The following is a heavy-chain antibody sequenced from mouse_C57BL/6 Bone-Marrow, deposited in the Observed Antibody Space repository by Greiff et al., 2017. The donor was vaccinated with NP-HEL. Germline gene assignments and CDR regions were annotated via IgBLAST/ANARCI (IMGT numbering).Heavy chain of an antibody. D-gene: IGHD2-3*01. CDR2: IDPSDSYT. CDR1: GYTFTSYW. J-gene: IGHJ4*01. CDR3: ARWDGAMDY. V-gene: IGHV1-59*01. Sequence: VQLQQPGAELVRPGTSVKLSCKASGYTFTSYWMHWVKQRPGQGLEWIGVIDPSDSYTNYNQKFKGKATLTVDTSSSTAYMQLSSLTSEDSAVYYCARWDGAMDYWGQGTSVTVSS.